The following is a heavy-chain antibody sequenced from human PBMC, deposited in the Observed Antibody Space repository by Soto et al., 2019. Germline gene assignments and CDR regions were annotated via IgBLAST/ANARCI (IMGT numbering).Heavy chain of an antibody. CDR3: TTEVLRYFDWLPKNDAFDI. V-gene: IGHV3-15*01. CDR1: GFTFSNAW. CDR2: IKSKTDGGTT. D-gene: IGHD3-9*01. Sequence: EVQLVESGGGLVKPGGSLRLSCAASGFTFSNAWMSWVRQAPGKGLEWVGRIKSKTDGGTTDYAAPVKGRFTISRDDSKNTLYLQMNSLKTEDTAVYYCTTEVLRYFDWLPKNDAFDIRGQGTMVTVSS. J-gene: IGHJ3*02.